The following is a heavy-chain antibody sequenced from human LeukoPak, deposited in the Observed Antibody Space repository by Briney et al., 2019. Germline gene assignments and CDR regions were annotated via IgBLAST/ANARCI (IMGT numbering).Heavy chain of an antibody. Sequence: SETLSLTCTVSGGSISSYYWSWIRQPPGKGLEWIGYIYYSGSTNYNPSLKSRVTISVDTSKNQFSLKLSSVTAADTAVYYCAGGSSWQTFYYYYYGMDVWGQGTTVTVSS. J-gene: IGHJ6*02. V-gene: IGHV4-59*12. D-gene: IGHD6-13*01. CDR1: GGSISSYY. CDR3: AGGSSWQTFYYYYYGMDV. CDR2: IYYSGST.